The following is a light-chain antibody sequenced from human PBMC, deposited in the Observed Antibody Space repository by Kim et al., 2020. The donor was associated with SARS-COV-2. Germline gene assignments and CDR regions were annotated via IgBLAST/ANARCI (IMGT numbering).Light chain of an antibody. CDR2: WAS. V-gene: IGKV4-1*01. CDR1: QSVLYSSNNKNY. J-gene: IGKJ4*01. CDR3: QQYYSTPLT. Sequence: DIVMTQSPDSLAVSLGERATINCKSSQSVLYSSNNKNYLAWYQQKPGQPPKLLIYWASTRESGVPARFSGRGSGTDFTLTISSLQAEDVAVYYCQQYYSTPLTFGGGTKVDIK.